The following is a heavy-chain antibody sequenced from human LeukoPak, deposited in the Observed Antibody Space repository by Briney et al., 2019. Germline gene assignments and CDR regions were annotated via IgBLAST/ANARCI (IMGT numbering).Heavy chain of an antibody. CDR3: ARFFSSGWYDY. V-gene: IGHV1-2*02. D-gene: IGHD6-19*01. CDR1: GYTFTGYY. J-gene: IGHJ4*02. Sequence: ASVKVSCKASGYTFTGYYMHWVRQAPGQGLEWMGWINPSSGGTNYAQKFQGRVTMTRDASISTAYMELSRLRSDDTAVYYCARFFSSGWYDYWGQGTLVTVSS. CDR2: INPSSGGT.